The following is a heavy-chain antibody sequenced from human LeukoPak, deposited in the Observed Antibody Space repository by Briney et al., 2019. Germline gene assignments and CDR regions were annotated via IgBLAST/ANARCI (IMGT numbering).Heavy chain of an antibody. J-gene: IGHJ4*02. CDR3: ARDKWELLDSFDY. Sequence: GGSLRLSCVASGFTFSNSGMSWVRQAPGKGLEWVSSISGSGSSTHYADSVKGRFTISRDNAKNTLYLQMNSLRAEDTAVYYCARDKWELLDSFDYWGQGTLVTVSS. CDR1: GFTFSNSG. D-gene: IGHD1-26*01. CDR2: ISGSGSST. V-gene: IGHV3-23*01.